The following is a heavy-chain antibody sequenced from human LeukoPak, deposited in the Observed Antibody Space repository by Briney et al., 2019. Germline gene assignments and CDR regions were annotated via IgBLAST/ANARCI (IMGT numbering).Heavy chain of an antibody. CDR2: IKHDGSMQ. CDR3: VREGEEWEEQQIFAP. CDR1: GFTVRIYR. Sequence: GGSLRLSCAASGFTVRIYRMSSVRHAPGKGLESVAVIKHDGSMQYYVDSAKGRFTISRDNASNSLYLQMNSLRVEGKGVFYCVREGEEWEEQQIFAPWGQGTLDTVSS. D-gene: IGHD1-26*01. V-gene: IGHV3-7*01. J-gene: IGHJ5*02.